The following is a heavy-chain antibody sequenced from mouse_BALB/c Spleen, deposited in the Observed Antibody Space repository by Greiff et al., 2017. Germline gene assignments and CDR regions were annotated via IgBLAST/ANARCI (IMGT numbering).Heavy chain of an antibody. CDR1: GFNIKDTY. Sequence: EVQLQQSGAELVKPGASVKLSCTASGFNIKDTYMHWVKQRPEQGLEWIGRIDPANGNTKYDPKFQGKATITADTSSNTAYLQLSSLTSEDTAVYYCASPRSVTTAIYFDYWGQGTTLTVSS. CDR2: IDPANGNT. CDR3: ASPRSVTTAIYFDY. V-gene: IGHV14-3*02. J-gene: IGHJ2*01. D-gene: IGHD1-2*01.